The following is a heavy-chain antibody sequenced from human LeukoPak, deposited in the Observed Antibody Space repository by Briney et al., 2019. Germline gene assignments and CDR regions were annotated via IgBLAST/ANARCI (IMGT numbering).Heavy chain of an antibody. V-gene: IGHV3-74*01. J-gene: IGHJ3*02. CDR2: TYTDGSTT. CDR1: GLTFSRYW. CDR3: ARGTGFSDLDAFDI. D-gene: IGHD1-1*01. Sequence: PGGSLRLSCAASGLTFSRYWMHWVRQAPGKGLVWVSRTYTDGSTTNYADSVKGRFTISRDNAKNTLYLQMNSLRAEDTAVYYCARGTGFSDLDAFDIWGQGTVVTVSS.